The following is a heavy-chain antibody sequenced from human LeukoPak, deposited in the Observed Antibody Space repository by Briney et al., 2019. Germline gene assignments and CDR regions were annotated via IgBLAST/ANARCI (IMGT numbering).Heavy chain of an antibody. V-gene: IGHV1-18*01. Sequence: ASVKVSCKASGYTFTSYGISWVRQAPGQGLEWMGWISAYNGNTNYAQRLQGRVTMTTDTSTSTAYMELRSLRSDDTAVYYCARSPYCSSTSCYDWFDPWGQGTLVTASS. J-gene: IGHJ5*02. CDR1: GYTFTSYG. D-gene: IGHD2-2*01. CDR2: ISAYNGNT. CDR3: ARSPYCSSTSCYDWFDP.